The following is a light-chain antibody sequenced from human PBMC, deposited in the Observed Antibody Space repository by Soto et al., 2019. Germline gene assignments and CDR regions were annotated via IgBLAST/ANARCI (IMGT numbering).Light chain of an antibody. Sequence: IQLNQSPSSLSAYVGDRVTINCRASQDIAIYLAWYQQKPGEAPKLLIYAASTLHGGVPSRFSGSGSGTDFALTITSLQAEDFATYYCQQLRSYPSTFGGGTKV. CDR1: QDIAIY. CDR2: AAS. CDR3: QQLRSYPST. J-gene: IGKJ4*01. V-gene: IGKV1-9*01.